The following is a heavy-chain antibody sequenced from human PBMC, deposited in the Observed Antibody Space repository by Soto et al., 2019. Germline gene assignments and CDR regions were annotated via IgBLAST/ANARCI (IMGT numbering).Heavy chain of an antibody. V-gene: IGHV3-23*01. CDR3: AKSGVLRFLEWLFPGAFDI. CDR1: GFTFSSYA. Sequence: HPGGSLRLSCAASGFTFSSYAMSWVRQAPGKGLEWVSAISGSGGSTYYADSVKGRFTISRDNSKNTLYLQMNSLRAEDTALYYCAKSGVLRFLEWLFPGAFDIWGQGTMVTVSS. D-gene: IGHD3-3*01. J-gene: IGHJ3*02. CDR2: ISGSGGST.